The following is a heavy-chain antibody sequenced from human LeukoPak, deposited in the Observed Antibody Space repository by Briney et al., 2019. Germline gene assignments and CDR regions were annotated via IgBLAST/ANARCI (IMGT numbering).Heavy chain of an antibody. J-gene: IGHJ4*02. D-gene: IGHD4-11*01. CDR3: ARDATVRDYSNFDY. CDR2: VNPNSGGT. Sequence: GASVKVSCKASGYTFTSYGISWVRQAPGQGLEWMGWVNPNSGGTNYAQKFQGRVTMTRDTSISTAYMELSRLRSDDTAFYYCARDATVRDYSNFDYWGQGTLVTVSS. V-gene: IGHV1-2*02. CDR1: GYTFTSYG.